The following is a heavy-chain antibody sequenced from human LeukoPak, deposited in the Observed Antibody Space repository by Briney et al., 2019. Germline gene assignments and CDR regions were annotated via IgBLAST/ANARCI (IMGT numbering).Heavy chain of an antibody. CDR2: ISGSGGST. V-gene: IGHV3-23*01. CDR3: AKVEVLLWFGELC. Sequence: GGTLRLSCAASGFTFSSYGMSWVRQAPGKGLEWVSAISGSGGSTYYADSVKGRFTISRDNSKNTLYLQMNSLRAEDTAVYYCAKVEVLLWFGELCWGQGTLVTVSS. D-gene: IGHD3-10*01. J-gene: IGHJ4*02. CDR1: GFTFSSYG.